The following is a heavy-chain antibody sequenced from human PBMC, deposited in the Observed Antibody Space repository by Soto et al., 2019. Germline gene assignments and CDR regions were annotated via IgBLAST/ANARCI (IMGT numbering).Heavy chain of an antibody. CDR3: ARDQRYCSGGSCYYGNWFDP. CDR2: INAGNGNT. Sequence: EASVKVSCKASGYTFTSYAMHWVRQAPGQRLEWMGWINAGNGNTKYSQKFQGRVTITRDTSASTAYMELSSLRSEDTAVYYCARDQRYCSGGSCYYGNWFDPWGQGTLVTVSS. CDR1: GYTFTSYA. J-gene: IGHJ5*02. V-gene: IGHV1-3*01. D-gene: IGHD2-15*01.